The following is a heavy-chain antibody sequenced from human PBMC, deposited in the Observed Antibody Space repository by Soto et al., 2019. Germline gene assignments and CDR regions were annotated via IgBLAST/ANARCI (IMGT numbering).Heavy chain of an antibody. CDR3: ALSGDHLRY. Sequence: DVQLLESGGGLVQPGGSLRLSCAASGFTFSNYAMSWVRQAPGKGLESVSVISDNGGSAYYADSMKGRFTISRDNSKSTLSLQINSLRVDDTAVYYCALSGDHLRYWGQGTLVTVSS. D-gene: IGHD2-15*01. V-gene: IGHV3-23*01. J-gene: IGHJ4*02. CDR2: ISDNGGSA. CDR1: GFTFSNYA.